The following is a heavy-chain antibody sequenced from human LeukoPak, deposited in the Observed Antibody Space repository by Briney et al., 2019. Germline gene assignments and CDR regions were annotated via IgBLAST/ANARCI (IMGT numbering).Heavy chain of an antibody. J-gene: IGHJ6*03. CDR1: GFTFSSYG. Sequence: GGSLRLSCAASGFTFSSYGMSWVRQAPGKGLEWVSAISGSGGSTYYADSVKGRFTISRDNSKNTLYLQMNSLRAEDTAVYYFAKPAFEDYYHILPGGSNYYSYMDVWGKGPTVTISS. CDR3: AKPAFEDYYHILPGGSNYYSYMDV. CDR2: ISGSGGST. V-gene: IGHV3-23*01. D-gene: IGHD3-9*01.